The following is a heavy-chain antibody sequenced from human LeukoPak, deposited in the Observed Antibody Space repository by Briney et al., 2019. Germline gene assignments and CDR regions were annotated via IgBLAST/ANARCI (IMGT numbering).Heavy chain of an antibody. CDR2: ISSSSSTI. V-gene: IGHV3-48*01. CDR3: ARARVLLWFGEYEGFDY. D-gene: IGHD3-10*01. Sequence: GGSLRFSCAASGFTFSSYSMNWVRQAPGKGLEWVSYISSSSSTIYYADSVKGRFTISRDNAKNSLYLQMNSLRAEDTAVYYCARARVLLWFGEYEGFDYWGQGTLVTVSS. J-gene: IGHJ4*02. CDR1: GFTFSSYS.